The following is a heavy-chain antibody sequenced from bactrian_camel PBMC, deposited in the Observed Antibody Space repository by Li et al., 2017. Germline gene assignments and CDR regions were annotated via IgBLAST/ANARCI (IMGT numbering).Heavy chain of an antibody. Sequence: HVQLVESGGGSVQAGGSLTLSCAASGHSLSHGCMAWFRQAPGKQREGVARLWGGGGSPYYVNAARGRLTISRDNAKNTLYLEVNSLKLEDAAMYYCAANVGYCYSRAPLRPSQYAYWGQGTQVTVS. J-gene: IGHJ4*01. CDR2: LWGGGGSP. CDR3: AANVGYCYSRAPLRPSQYAY. V-gene: IGHV3-3*01. D-gene: IGHD2*01. CDR1: GHSLSHGC.